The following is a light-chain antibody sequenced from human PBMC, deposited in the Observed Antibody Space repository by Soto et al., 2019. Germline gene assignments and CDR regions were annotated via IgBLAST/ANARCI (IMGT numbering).Light chain of an antibody. CDR1: SSDVGSYDH. V-gene: IGLV2-14*01. J-gene: IGLJ1*01. CDR3: ISYTGSSTSYV. Sequence: QSALTQPASVSGSPGQSITISCSGTSSDVGSYDHVAWYQQFPGKTPKLMFYEVSNRPSGVSSRFSGSKSGNTASLTISGLQAEDEADYYCISYTGSSTSYVFGTGTKVTVL. CDR2: EVS.